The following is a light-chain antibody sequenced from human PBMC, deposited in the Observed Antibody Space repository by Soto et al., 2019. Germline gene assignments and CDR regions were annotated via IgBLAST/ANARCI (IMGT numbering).Light chain of an antibody. Sequence: EIVLTQSPATLSLSPGERATLSCRASQSVSSYLAWYQQKPGQAPRLLIYDASNRATGIPARFSGSGSGTDFTLTISSLEPEDFAVYYCQQRSNWPTFGVGTKGEIK. CDR3: QQRSNWPT. J-gene: IGKJ4*01. V-gene: IGKV3-11*01. CDR1: QSVSSY. CDR2: DAS.